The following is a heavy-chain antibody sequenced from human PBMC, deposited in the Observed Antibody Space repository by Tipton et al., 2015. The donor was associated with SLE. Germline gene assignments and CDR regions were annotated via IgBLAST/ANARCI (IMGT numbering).Heavy chain of an antibody. D-gene: IGHD6-13*01. Sequence: TLSLTCTVSGDSISSGDYYWSWIRQHPGKGLEWLGYIYYSGSTNYNPSLKSRVTISVDTSKNQFSLKLSSVTAADTAVYYCARGDGIAAAGLRGRYFDLWGRGTLVTVSS. CDR1: GDSISSGDYY. V-gene: IGHV4-61*08. J-gene: IGHJ2*01. CDR2: IYYSGST. CDR3: ARGDGIAAAGLRGRYFDL.